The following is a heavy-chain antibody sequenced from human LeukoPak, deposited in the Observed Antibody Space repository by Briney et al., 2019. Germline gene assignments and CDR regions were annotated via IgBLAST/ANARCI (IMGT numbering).Heavy chain of an antibody. CDR2: INTDGTVT. D-gene: IGHD4-11*01. CDR3: VRDPSNSGNWFDL. CDR1: GFTFSKYW. V-gene: IGHV3-74*01. J-gene: IGHJ5*02. Sequence: GGSLRLSCAASGFTFSKYWMLWVRQAPGKGLESVSRINTDGTVTTYADSVKGRFTVSRDNADNTMFLQMNSVRDEDTAVYYCVRDPSNSGNWFDLWGQGTLVTVSS.